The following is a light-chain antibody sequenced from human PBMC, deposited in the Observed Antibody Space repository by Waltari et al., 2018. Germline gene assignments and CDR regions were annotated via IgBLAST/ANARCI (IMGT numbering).Light chain of an antibody. V-gene: IGLV10-54*01. CDR1: SNNVGNQG. Sequence: QAGLTQPPSVSKGLRQTATLTCTGNSNNVGNQGAAWLQQHQGNPPKLLAYRNNNRPSGLKERLSASRSGHTASLTITGLQPADEADYYCSAWDSSLSAWVFGGGTKLTVL. J-gene: IGLJ3*02. CDR2: RNN. CDR3: SAWDSSLSAWV.